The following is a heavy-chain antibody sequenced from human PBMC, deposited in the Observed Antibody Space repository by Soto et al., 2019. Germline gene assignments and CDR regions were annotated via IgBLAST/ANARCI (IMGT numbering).Heavy chain of an antibody. CDR1: VFTFSDYY. D-gene: IGHD2-15*01. Sequence: PGGSLRLSCAASVFTFSDYYMTWIRQAPGRGLEWVSYISGSGHDINYADSVKGRFTISRDNAKNSFYLQMNNLRGEDTAVYYCAFPPRLPAYWGQGTLVTVSS. CDR3: AFPPRLPAY. J-gene: IGHJ4*02. CDR2: ISGSGHDI. V-gene: IGHV3-11*01.